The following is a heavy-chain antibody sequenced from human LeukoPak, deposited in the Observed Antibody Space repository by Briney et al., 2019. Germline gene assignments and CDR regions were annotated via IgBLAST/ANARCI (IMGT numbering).Heavy chain of an antibody. CDR1: GGSIGTNY. CDR2: IYYSGST. CDR3: ASSTGGDYRVAFFDY. J-gene: IGHJ4*02. V-gene: IGHV4-59*08. Sequence: SETLSLTCTVSGGSIGTNYWSWIRQPPGKGLEWIGYIYYSGSTNYNPSLKSRVTISVDTSKNQFSLKLSSVTAADTAVYYCASSTGGDYRVAFFDYWGQGTLVTVSS. D-gene: IGHD2-8*02.